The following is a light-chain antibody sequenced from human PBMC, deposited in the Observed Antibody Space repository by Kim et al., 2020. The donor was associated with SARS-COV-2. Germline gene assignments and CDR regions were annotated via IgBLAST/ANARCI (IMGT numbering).Light chain of an antibody. V-gene: IGLV2-23*01. CDR1: SSDVGSYNL. Sequence: QSITISCTGTSSDVGSYNLVSWYQQHPGKAPKLMIYEGSKRPSGVSNRFSGSKSGNTASLTISGLQAEDEADYYCCSYAGSSTIVVFGGGTQLTVL. CDR3: CSYAGSSTIVV. J-gene: IGLJ2*01. CDR2: EGS.